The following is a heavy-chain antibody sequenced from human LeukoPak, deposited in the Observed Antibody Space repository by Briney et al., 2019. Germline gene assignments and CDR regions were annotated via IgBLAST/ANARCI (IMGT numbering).Heavy chain of an antibody. CDR2: IWYDGSKK. D-gene: IGHD1-26*01. V-gene: IGHV3-33*01. J-gene: IGHJ6*04. CDR1: GFTFSSYG. CDR3: ARLGRSYYYYGMDV. Sequence: PGRSLRLSCGAPGFTFSSYGMHWGRQAPGKGREGVAAIWYDGSKKYYADSVKGRFTISRDNSKNTLSLQMNSLRAEETAVYYRARLGRSYYYYGMDVWGKGTTVTVSS.